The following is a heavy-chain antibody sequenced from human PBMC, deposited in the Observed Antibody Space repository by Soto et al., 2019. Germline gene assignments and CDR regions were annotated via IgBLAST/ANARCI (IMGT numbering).Heavy chain of an antibody. CDR3: ARHLGKSSDPWLYGNYVSWYFDL. D-gene: IGHD4-17*01. CDR2: IYYSGST. J-gene: IGHJ2*01. Sequence: QVQLQESGPGLVKPSETLSLTCTVSGGSISSYYWSWIRQPPGKGLEWIGYIYYSGSTNYNPSLKSRVTISVDTSKNQFSLKLSSVAAADTAVYYCARHLGKSSDPWLYGNYVSWYFDLWGRGTLVTVSS. V-gene: IGHV4-59*08. CDR1: GGSISSYY.